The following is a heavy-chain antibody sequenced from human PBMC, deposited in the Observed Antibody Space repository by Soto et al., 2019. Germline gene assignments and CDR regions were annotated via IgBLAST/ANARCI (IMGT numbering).Heavy chain of an antibody. CDR3: AREHSSSWRFDY. V-gene: IGHV1-8*01. D-gene: IGHD6-13*01. J-gene: IGHJ4*02. CDR2: MNPNSGNT. Sequence: QVQLVQSGAEVKKPGASVKVSCKASGYTFTSYDLNWVRQATGQGLEWMGWMNPNSGNTGYAQKFRGRVTMTRYTSISTAYMELSSLRSEDTAVYYCAREHSSSWRFDYWGQGTLVTVSS. CDR1: GYTFTSYD.